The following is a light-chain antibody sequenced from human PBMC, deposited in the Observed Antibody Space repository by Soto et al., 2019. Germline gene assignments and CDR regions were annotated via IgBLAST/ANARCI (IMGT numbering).Light chain of an antibody. J-gene: IGKJ5*01. CDR2: AAS. CDR1: QTISTC. CDR3: QQSHSSPIT. Sequence: DIQVTQSPPTLSASVGDRVTITCRASQTISTCMAWYQQKPGKAPKLLVYAASTLQSGVASRFSGSGSGTEFTLTISSLQPEDFATYYCQQSHSSPITFGQGTRLEIK. V-gene: IGKV1-39*01.